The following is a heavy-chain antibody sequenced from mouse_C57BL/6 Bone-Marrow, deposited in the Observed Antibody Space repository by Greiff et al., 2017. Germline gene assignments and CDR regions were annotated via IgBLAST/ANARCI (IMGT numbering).Heavy chain of an antibody. Sequence: DVKLQESGGGLVQPGGSLKLSCAASGFTFSDYYMYWVRQTPEKRLEWVAYISNGGGSTYYPDTVKGRFTISRDNAKNTLYLQMSRLKSEDTAMYYCASLWYPYWGQGTLVTVSA. CDR3: ASLWYPY. J-gene: IGHJ3*01. CDR2: ISNGGGST. CDR1: GFTFSDYY. V-gene: IGHV5-12*01. D-gene: IGHD2-1*01.